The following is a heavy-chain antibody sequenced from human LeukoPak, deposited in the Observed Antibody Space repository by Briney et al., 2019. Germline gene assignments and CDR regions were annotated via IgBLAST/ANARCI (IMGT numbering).Heavy chain of an antibody. Sequence: GGSLRLSCAASGFRFDDYAMHWVRQAPGKGLEWVSGVSWNSGRIGYADSVKGRFTISRDNAKNSLYLQMNSLRAEDTALYYCAKGYCSGASCQEEYWGQGIMVTVSS. D-gene: IGHD2-15*01. CDR2: VSWNSGRI. V-gene: IGHV3-9*01. J-gene: IGHJ4*02. CDR1: GFRFDDYA. CDR3: AKGYCSGASCQEEY.